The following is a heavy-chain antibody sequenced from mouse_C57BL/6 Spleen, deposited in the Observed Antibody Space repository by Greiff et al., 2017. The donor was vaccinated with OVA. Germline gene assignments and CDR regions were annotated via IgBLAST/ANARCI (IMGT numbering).Heavy chain of an antibody. CDR1: GYTFTSYW. CDR2: IDPSDSYT. V-gene: IGHV1-69*01. CDR3: ARGGGEGDAMDY. J-gene: IGHJ4*01. Sequence: QVQLQQPGAELVMPGASVKLSCKASGYTFTSYWMHWVKQRPGQGLEWIGEIDPSDSYTNYNQKFKGKSTLTVDKSSSTAYMQLSSLTSEDSAVYYWARGGGEGDAMDYWGQGTSVTVSS.